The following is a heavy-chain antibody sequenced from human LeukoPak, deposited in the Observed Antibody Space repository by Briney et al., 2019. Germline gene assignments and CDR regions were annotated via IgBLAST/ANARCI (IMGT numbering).Heavy chain of an antibody. J-gene: IGHJ5*02. D-gene: IGHD5-18*01. CDR1: GYGFTTYW. Sequence: GESLKISCKGFGYGFTTYWITWVRQKPGKGREWMGTIVPGDSYTKYIPSFQAHVTISADKSSSTAYLQWSSLKASDTAIYYCARHVLYSYGPQWWFDPWGQGTLVTVSS. CDR2: IVPGDSYT. CDR3: ARHVLYSYGPQWWFDP. V-gene: IGHV5-10-1*01.